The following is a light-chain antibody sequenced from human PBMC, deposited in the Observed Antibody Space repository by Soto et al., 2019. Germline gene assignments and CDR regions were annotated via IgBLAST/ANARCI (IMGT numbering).Light chain of an antibody. CDR2: EGS. CDR1: SSDVGSYNL. J-gene: IGLJ2*01. CDR3: SSYARNRDVL. Sequence: QSVLTQPASVSGSPGQSITISCTGTSSDVGSYNLVSWYQQHPGKAPKLMIYEGSKRPSGVSNRFSGSKSGNTASLTVSGLQAEDEADYYCSSYARNRDVLFGGGTKLTVL. V-gene: IGLV2-14*02.